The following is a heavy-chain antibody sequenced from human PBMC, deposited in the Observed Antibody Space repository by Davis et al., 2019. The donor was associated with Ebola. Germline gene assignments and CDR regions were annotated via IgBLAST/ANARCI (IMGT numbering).Heavy chain of an antibody. V-gene: IGHV4-31*03. J-gene: IGHJ6*02. CDR3: ARSPLWFRTRYGMDV. D-gene: IGHD3-10*01. CDR1: GGSISSGGYY. CDR2: IYYSGST. Sequence: SETLSLTCTVSGGSISSGGYYWSWIRQHPGKGLEWIGYIYYSGSTYYNPSLKSRVTISVDTSKNQFSLKLSSVTAADTAVYYCARSPLWFRTRYGMDVWGQGTTVTVSS.